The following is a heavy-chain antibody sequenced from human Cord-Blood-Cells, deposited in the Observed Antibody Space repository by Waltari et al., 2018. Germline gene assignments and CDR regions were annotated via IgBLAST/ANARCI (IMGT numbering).Heavy chain of an antibody. Sequence: QVQLVQSGAEVKKPGASVKVSCTASGYTFTSYYMNWVRQAPGQGLEWMGIINPSGGSTSYAQKFQGRVTMTRDTSTSTVYMELSSLRSEDTAVYYCARPYNWNFAFDIWGQGTMVTVSS. CDR1: GYTFTSYY. V-gene: IGHV1-46*01. D-gene: IGHD1-7*01. CDR2: INPSGGST. J-gene: IGHJ3*02. CDR3: ARPYNWNFAFDI.